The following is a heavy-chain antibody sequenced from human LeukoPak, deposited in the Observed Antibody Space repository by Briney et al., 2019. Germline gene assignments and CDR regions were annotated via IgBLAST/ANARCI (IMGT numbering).Heavy chain of an antibody. CDR2: IWYDGSNK. D-gene: IGHD2-2*01. V-gene: IGHV3-33*01. CDR1: GFTFSSYG. CDR3: ARGCSGTSCYVFDY. Sequence: PGGSLRLSCAASGFTFSSYGIHWVRQAPGKGLEWVAVIWYDGSNKYYADSVKGRFTISRDNSKNTLYLQMNSLRAEDTAVYYCARGCSGTSCYVFDYWGQGTLVTVSS. J-gene: IGHJ4*02.